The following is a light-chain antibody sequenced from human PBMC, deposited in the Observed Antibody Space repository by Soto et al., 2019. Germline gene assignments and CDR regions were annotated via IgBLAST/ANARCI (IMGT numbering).Light chain of an antibody. CDR2: LGS. CDR3: MQALQTPLFT. Sequence: DVVMIQSPLSLPVTPGEPASISCRSSQSLLHSSGHNYLDWYLQKPGQSPQLVIYLGSNRASGVTDRFSGNGSDKNFTLKISRVEAEDVGVYYCMQALQTPLFTFGPRTNVDI. J-gene: IGKJ3*01. V-gene: IGKV2-28*01. CDR1: QSLLHSSGHNY.